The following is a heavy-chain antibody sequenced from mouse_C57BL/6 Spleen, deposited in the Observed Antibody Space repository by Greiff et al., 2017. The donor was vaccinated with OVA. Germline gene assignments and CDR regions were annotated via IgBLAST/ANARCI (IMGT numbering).Heavy chain of an antibody. CDR2: IDPSDSYT. D-gene: IGHD2-5*01. CDR1: GYTFTSYW. V-gene: IGHV1-50*01. CDR3: ARRYSNYVSFFDY. J-gene: IGHJ2*01. Sequence: QVQLKQPGAELVKPGASVKLSCKASGYTFTSYWMQWVKQRPGQGLEWIGEIDPSDSYTNYNQKFKGKATLTVDTSSSTAYMQLSSLTSEDSAVYYCARRYSNYVSFFDYWGQGTTLTVSS.